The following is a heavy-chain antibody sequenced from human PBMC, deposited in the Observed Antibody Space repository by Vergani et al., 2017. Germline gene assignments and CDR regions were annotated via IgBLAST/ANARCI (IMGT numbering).Heavy chain of an antibody. V-gene: IGHV1-69*11. J-gene: IGHJ5*02. Sequence: QVQLVQSGAEVKKPGSSVKVSCKASGGTFSNYAIIWVRQAPGQGLEWMGGIIANLGTAHYAQKFQGRVTITADESTSTAYMELSSLRSEDTAVYYCARGRGHYYDRSGYKGGWFDPWGQGTLVTVSS. CDR2: IIANLGTA. CDR3: ARGRGHYYDRSGYKGGWFDP. D-gene: IGHD3-22*01. CDR1: GGTFSNYA.